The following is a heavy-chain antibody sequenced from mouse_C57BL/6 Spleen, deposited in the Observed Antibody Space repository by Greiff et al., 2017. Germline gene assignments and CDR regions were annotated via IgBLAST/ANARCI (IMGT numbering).Heavy chain of an antibody. CDR1: GYAFSSSW. Sequence: QVQLQQSGPELVKPGASVKISCKASGYAFSSSWMNWVKQRPGKGLEWIGRIYPGDGDTNYNGKFKGKATLTADKSSSTAYMQLSSLTSEDSAVYFCARPALYGNYESMDYWGQGTSVTVSS. CDR3: ARPALYGNYESMDY. D-gene: IGHD2-1*01. J-gene: IGHJ4*01. CDR2: IYPGDGDT. V-gene: IGHV1-82*01.